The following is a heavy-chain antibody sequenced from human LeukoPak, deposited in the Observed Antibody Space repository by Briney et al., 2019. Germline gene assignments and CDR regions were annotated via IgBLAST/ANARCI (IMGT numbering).Heavy chain of an antibody. D-gene: IGHD6-6*01. CDR2: ISACNGIT. V-gene: IGHV1-18*01. J-gene: IGHJ4*02. CDR3: ARDLTTTSSSLSGY. Sequence: ASVKVSCKASGYTFTSYGITWVRQAPGQGLEWMGWISACNGITNYAQKLQGRVTMTTDTSTSTAYMELRSLRSDDTAVYYCARDLTTTSSSLSGYWGQGTLVTVSS. CDR1: GYTFTSYG.